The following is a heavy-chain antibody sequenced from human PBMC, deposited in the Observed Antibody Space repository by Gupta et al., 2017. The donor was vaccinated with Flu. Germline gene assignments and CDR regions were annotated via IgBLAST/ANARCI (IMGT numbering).Heavy chain of an antibody. CDR1: GFIFSNYA. CDR3: VRHRGPGGPTYGVDV. J-gene: IGHJ6*02. CDR2: IWYDGTNE. Sequence: QVQLVESGGGVVQPGRSLRLSCAASGFIFSNYAMNWVRQAPGKGLERVAVIWYDGTNERYGDFVKGRFTISRDNSKNTVYLQMNSLRAEDTGVYHCVRHRGPGGPTYGVDVWAKGPRSPSP. V-gene: IGHV3-33*01. D-gene: IGHD3-10*01.